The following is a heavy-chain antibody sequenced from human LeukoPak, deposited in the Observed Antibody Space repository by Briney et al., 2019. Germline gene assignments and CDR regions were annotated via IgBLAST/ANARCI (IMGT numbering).Heavy chain of an antibody. CDR2: IYYSGST. CDR1: GGSFSGYY. J-gene: IGHJ5*02. V-gene: IGHV4-34*01. D-gene: IGHD3-9*01. CDR3: ARDRYDTKYNWFDP. Sequence: SETLSLTCAVYGGSFSGYYWSWIRQPPGKGLEWIGSIYYSGSTYYNPSLKSRVTISVDTSKNQFSLKLSSVTAADTAVYYCARDRYDTKYNWFDPWGQGTLVTVSS.